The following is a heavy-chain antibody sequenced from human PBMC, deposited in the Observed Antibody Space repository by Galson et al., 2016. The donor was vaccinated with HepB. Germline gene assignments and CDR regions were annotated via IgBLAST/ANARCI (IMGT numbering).Heavy chain of an antibody. J-gene: IGHJ4*02. CDR1: GYNFATSW. Sequence: QSGAEVKKAGESLKISCEGSGYNFATSWIGWVRQMPGKGLEWMGIIYPGDSDTRYSPSFEGQVTISADKSISTAYLQWGSLRASDTAMYYCARAGGSGVAYWDYWGQGTLVTVSS. D-gene: IGHD3-3*01. CDR3: ARAGGSGVAYWDY. V-gene: IGHV5-51*01. CDR2: IYPGDSDT.